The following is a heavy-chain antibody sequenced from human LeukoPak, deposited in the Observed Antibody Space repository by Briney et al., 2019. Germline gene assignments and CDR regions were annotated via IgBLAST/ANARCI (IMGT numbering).Heavy chain of an antibody. CDR2: INHSGST. J-gene: IGHJ4*02. CDR3: ARSLPYCSGGSCYSLSRREHFDY. D-gene: IGHD2-15*01. V-gene: IGHV4-34*01. CDR1: GFTVSSNY. Sequence: GSLRLSCAASGFTVSSNYMSWVRQAPGKGLEWIGEINHSGSTNYNPSLKSRVTISVDTSKNQFSLKLSSVTAADTAVYYCARSLPYCSGGSCYSLSRREHFDYWGQGTLVTVSS.